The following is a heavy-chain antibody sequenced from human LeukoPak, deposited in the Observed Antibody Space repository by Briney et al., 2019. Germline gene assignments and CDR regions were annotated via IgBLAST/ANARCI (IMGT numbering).Heavy chain of an antibody. D-gene: IGHD3-3*01. CDR1: GYTFTGYY. CDR3: ARGGPSATIFGGADY. Sequence: GASVKVSCKASGYTFTGYYMHWVRQAPGQGLEWMGRINPNSGGTNYAQKFQGRVTMTRDTSISTAYMELSRLRSDDTAVYYCARGGPSATIFGGADYWGQGTLATVSS. CDR2: INPNSGGT. V-gene: IGHV1-2*06. J-gene: IGHJ4*02.